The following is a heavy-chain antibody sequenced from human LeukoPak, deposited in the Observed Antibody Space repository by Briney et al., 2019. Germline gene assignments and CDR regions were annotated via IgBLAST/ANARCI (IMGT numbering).Heavy chain of an antibody. D-gene: IGHD1-1*01. CDR2: IYYRGST. CDR3: ARTWTRGWFDP. V-gene: IGHV4-59*01. CDR1: TDSISHYY. Sequence: PSETLSLTCTVSTDSISHYYWSWIRQPPGKGLEWIGYIYYRGSTNYNPSLKSRVTISVDTSKNQFSLKMTSVTAADTAVYYCARTWTRGWFDPWGQGILVTVSS. J-gene: IGHJ5*02.